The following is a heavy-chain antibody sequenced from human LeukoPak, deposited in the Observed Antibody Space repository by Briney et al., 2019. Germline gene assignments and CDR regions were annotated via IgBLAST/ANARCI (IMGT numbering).Heavy chain of an antibody. Sequence: ASVKVSCKASGYTFTSYDINWVRQATGQGLEWMGWMNPNSGNTGYAQKFQGRVTMTRNTSISTAYMELSSLRAEDTAVYYCARVAVPAAIRTYYFDYWGQGTLVTVSS. J-gene: IGHJ4*02. V-gene: IGHV1-8*01. CDR3: ARVAVPAAIRTYYFDY. CDR1: GYTFTSYD. CDR2: MNPNSGNT. D-gene: IGHD2-2*02.